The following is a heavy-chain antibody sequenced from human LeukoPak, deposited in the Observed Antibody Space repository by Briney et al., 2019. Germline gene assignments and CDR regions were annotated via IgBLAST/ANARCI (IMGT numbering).Heavy chain of an antibody. CDR3: ARGESDFWSGYGRGDYGMDV. V-gene: IGHV4-4*07. CDR1: GGSISSYY. D-gene: IGHD3-3*01. Sequence: PSETLSLTCTVSGGSISSYYWSWIRQPPGKGLEWIGHIYTSGSTNYNPSLKSRVTMSVDTSKNQFSLKLSSVTAADTAVYYCARGESDFWSGYGRGDYGMDVWGQGTTVTVSS. CDR2: IYTSGST. J-gene: IGHJ6*02.